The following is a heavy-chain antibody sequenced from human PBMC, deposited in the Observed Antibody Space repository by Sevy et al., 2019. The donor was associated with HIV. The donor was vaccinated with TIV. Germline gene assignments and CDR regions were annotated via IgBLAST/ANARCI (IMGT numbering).Heavy chain of an antibody. CDR2: IKSKADGGTT. V-gene: IGHV3-15*01. CDR3: STDPIIVLLVTDGMDV. J-gene: IGHJ6*02. D-gene: IGHD2-21*02. CDR1: GFTFSYAW. Sequence: GGSLRLSCAASGFTFSYAWMSWVRQAPGKGLEWLDRIKSKADGGTTDYAAPVKGRFTISRDDSKNTLYLQMNSLKTEDTAVYYCSTDPIIVLLVTDGMDVWGQGTTVTVSS.